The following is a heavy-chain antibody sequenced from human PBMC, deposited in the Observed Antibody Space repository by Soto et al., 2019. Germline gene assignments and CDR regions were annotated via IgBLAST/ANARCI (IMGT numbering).Heavy chain of an antibody. D-gene: IGHD3-22*01. CDR2: IIPIFGTA. Sequence: SVKVSCKASGGTFSSYAISWVRQAPGQGLEWMGGIIPIFGTANYAQKFQGRVTITADESTSTAYMELSSLRSEDTAVYYCARTFIDSSGYKHHDAFDIWGQGTMVTVSS. CDR1: GGTFSSYA. V-gene: IGHV1-69*13. CDR3: ARTFIDSSGYKHHDAFDI. J-gene: IGHJ3*02.